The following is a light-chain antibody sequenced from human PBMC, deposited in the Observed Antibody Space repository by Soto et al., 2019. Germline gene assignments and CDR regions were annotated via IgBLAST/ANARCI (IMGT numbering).Light chain of an antibody. Sequence: DIHTTHSPSTLSASVGDGFTITCRASQSISSWLAWYQQKPGKAPKLLIYDASSLESGVPSRFSGSGSGTEFTLTISSLQPDDFATYYCQQYNSYWTFGQGTKVDIK. V-gene: IGKV1-5*01. CDR2: DAS. CDR3: QQYNSYWT. J-gene: IGKJ1*01. CDR1: QSISSW.